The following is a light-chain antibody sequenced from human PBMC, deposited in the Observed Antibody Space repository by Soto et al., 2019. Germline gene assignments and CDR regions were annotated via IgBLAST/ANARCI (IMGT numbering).Light chain of an antibody. Sequence: EIVLTQSPDTLRSSPGERATLSCRASQSVKTFLVWYQQRPGQAPRLLIHDASHRAAGIPARFSGSGFGTDFTLTISSLEPEDAAVYYCQQRSNWPPITFGQGTRREIK. V-gene: IGKV3-11*01. CDR1: QSVKTF. CDR3: QQRSNWPPIT. J-gene: IGKJ5*01. CDR2: DAS.